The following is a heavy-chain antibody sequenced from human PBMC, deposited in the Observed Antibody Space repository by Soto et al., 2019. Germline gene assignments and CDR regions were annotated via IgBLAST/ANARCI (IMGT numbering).Heavy chain of an antibody. Sequence: EVQLVESGGGLVQPGRSLRLSCAASGFSFDEYGMHWVRQAPGKGLEWVSGISWNSGTIGYADSVKGRFSISRDNAKKSLYLQMNSLRADDRALYYCAKSKGGTANGMDVWGQGTTVIVSS. CDR2: ISWNSGTI. V-gene: IGHV3-9*01. CDR1: GFSFDEYG. J-gene: IGHJ6*02. CDR3: AKSKGGTANGMDV. D-gene: IGHD2-21*02.